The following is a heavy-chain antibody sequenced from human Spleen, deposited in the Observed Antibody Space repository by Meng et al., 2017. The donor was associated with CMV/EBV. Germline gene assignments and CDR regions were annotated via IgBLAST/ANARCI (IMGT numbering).Heavy chain of an antibody. J-gene: IGHJ3*02. CDR1: GASIRSYY. V-gene: IGHV4-59*01. CDR2: IYHGGTI. Sequence: GSLRLSCSVSGASIRSYYWSWIRQSPGKGLEWIGQIYHGGTINYNPSLWSRVTMSVDKSNNQFSLKLTSVTAADTAVYYCARDRNRLYYYDSSGAHHFDIWGQGTMVTVSS. D-gene: IGHD3-22*01. CDR3: ARDRNRLYYYDSSGAHHFDI.